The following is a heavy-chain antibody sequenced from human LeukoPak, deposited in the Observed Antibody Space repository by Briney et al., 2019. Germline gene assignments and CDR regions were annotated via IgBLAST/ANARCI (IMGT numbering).Heavy chain of an antibody. CDR3: AMTLGYCSGGSCYWAAFDV. Sequence: SETLSLTCTVSGGSISSSSYYWGWIRQPPGKGLEWIGTIYYSGNTYYNPSLKSRVTISVDTSKNQFSLKLSSVPAADTAVYYCAMTLGYCSGGSCYWAAFDVWGQGTMVTVSS. V-gene: IGHV4-39*01. D-gene: IGHD2-15*01. J-gene: IGHJ3*01. CDR1: GGSISSSSYY. CDR2: IYYSGNT.